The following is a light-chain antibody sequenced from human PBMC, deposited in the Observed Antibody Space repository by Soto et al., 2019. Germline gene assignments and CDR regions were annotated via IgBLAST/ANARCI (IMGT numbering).Light chain of an antibody. CDR2: AAS. V-gene: IGKV1-27*01. CDR1: QAISNY. CDR3: HKFNAVPT. J-gene: IGKJ4*01. Sequence: DIQMTQSPSSLSASVGDRVTITCRASQAISNYLAWYQQKPGKVPTLLISAASTLQSGVPSRFSGSGSGTDFTLTSSSLQAEDVASYCCHKFNAVPTFGGGTKVEI.